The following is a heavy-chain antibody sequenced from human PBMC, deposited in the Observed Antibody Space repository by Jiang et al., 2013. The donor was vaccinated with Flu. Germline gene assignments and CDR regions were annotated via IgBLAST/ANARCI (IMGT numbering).Heavy chain of an antibody. CDR3: ASLPGYCSSTSCYEVRYYYGMDV. CDR1: TSYW. CDR2: IDPSDSYT. Sequence: TSYWISWVRQMPGKGLEWMGRIDPSDSYTNYSPSFQGHVTISADKSISTAYLQWSSLKASDTAMYYCASLPGYCSSTSCYEVRYYYGMDVWGQGTTVTVSS. V-gene: IGHV5-10-1*01. J-gene: IGHJ6*02. D-gene: IGHD2-2*01.